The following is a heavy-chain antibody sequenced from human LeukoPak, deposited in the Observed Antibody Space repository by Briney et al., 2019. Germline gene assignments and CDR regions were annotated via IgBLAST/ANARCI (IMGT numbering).Heavy chain of an antibody. CDR2: IFHTGHT. J-gene: IGHJ4*02. Sequence: SETLSLTCAVSGGSISSGDYPWSWIRQLPGKGLEWIGYIFHTGHTSYNPSLKSRVTISVDMSKNQLSLRLSSVTAADTAVYYCARGFYGSGSRFDYWGQGTLVTVSS. D-gene: IGHD3-10*01. V-gene: IGHV4-30-2*01. CDR1: GGSISSGDYP. CDR3: ARGFYGSGSRFDY.